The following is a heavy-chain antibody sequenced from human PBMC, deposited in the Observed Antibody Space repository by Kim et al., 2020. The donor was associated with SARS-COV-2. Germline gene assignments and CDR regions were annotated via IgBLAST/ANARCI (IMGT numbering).Heavy chain of an antibody. J-gene: IGHJ3*02. CDR1: GFTLSSYA. D-gene: IGHD1-20*01. CDR3: ARDSRGYNVIRLAFDI. V-gene: IGHV3-23*03. Sequence: GGSLRLSCAASGFTLSSYAMSWVRQAPGMGLEWVSVIYSGGTGTNYADSVKGRFTISRDSAKNTLYLQMNSLTAEDTALYYCARDSRGYNVIRLAFDI. CDR2: IYSGGTGT.